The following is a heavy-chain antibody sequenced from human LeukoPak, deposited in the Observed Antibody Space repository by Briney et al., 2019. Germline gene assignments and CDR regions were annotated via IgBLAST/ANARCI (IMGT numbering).Heavy chain of an antibody. D-gene: IGHD1-26*01. CDR1: GFTFDDYA. V-gene: IGHV3-9*01. Sequence: GRSLRLSCAASGFTFDDYAMHWVRQAPGKGLEWVSGISWNSGSIGYADSVKGRFTISRDNAKNSLYLQMNSLRAEDTALYYCAMKRVGDTGAFDIWGQGTMVTVSS. CDR2: ISWNSGSI. J-gene: IGHJ3*02. CDR3: AMKRVGDTGAFDI.